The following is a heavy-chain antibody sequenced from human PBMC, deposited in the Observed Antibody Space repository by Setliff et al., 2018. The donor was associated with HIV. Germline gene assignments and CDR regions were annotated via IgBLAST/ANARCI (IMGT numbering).Heavy chain of an antibody. V-gene: IGHV4-4*09. D-gene: IGHD3-10*01. J-gene: IGHJ5*02. CDR1: GGSISSYY. CDR2: IYTSGST. Sequence: SETLSLTCTVSGGSISSYYWSWIRQPPGKGLEWIGYIYTSGSTNYNPSLKSRVTISVDTSKNQFSLKLTSVTAEDTAVYYCARDRHYSGLGSYGPWGPGILVTVSS. CDR3: ARDRHYSGLGSYGP.